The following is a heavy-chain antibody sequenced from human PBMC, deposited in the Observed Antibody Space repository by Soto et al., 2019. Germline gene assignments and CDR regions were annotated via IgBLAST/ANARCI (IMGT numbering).Heavy chain of an antibody. CDR2: ITPTGGGRT. V-gene: IGHV1-46*01. J-gene: IGHJ6*02. CDR3: ARDRIAARDDYYYYGMDV. Sequence: GASVKVSCKASGSTFPNYYMHLVRQAPGQGLEWLGIITPTGGGRTNYAQKFQCRVTLTADKSTSTAYMELISLRSEDTAVYYCARDRIAARDDYYYYGMDVCGQGTTVTVSS. D-gene: IGHD6-6*01. CDR1: GSTFPNYY.